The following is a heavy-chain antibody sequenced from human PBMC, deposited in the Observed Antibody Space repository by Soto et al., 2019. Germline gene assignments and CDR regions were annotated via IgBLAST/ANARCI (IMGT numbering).Heavy chain of an antibody. CDR3: ARDWSGYNFRYFDY. CDR2: INPNSGGT. V-gene: IGHV1-2*04. Sequence: ASVKVSCKASGYTFTGYYMHWVRQAPGQGLEWMGWINPNSGGTNYAQNFQGWVTMTRDTSISTAYMELRSLRSDDTAVYYCARDWSGYNFRYFDYWGQGTLVTVSS. D-gene: IGHD5-12*01. J-gene: IGHJ4*02. CDR1: GYTFTGYY.